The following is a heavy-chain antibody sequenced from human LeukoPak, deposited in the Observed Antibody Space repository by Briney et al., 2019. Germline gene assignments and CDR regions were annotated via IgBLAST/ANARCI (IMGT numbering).Heavy chain of an antibody. D-gene: IGHD1-1*01. CDR1: GFTFSSNW. Sequence: PGGSLRLSCATSGFTFSSNWMSWVRHAPGRGLEWVANIKPDGSAEYYADSVKGRFTVSRDNAKDSLYLQMNSLRAEDTAVYYCARALTTLTYEGYWGQGTLVTVSS. CDR3: ARALTTLTYEGY. J-gene: IGHJ4*02. CDR2: IKPDGSAE. V-gene: IGHV3-7*01.